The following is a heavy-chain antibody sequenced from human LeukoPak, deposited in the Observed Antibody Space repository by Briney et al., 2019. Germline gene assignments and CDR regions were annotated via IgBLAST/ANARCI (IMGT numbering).Heavy chain of an antibody. J-gene: IGHJ5*02. CDR2: ISSSSSYI. Sequence: PGGSLRLSYAASGFTFSSYAMSWVRRAPGKGLEWGSCISSSSSYIYYADSVKGRFTISRDNAKNSLYLQMNSLRAEDTAVYYCARAFYYYDSSGYSSPVAWGQGTLVTVSS. CDR1: GFTFSSYA. CDR3: ARAFYYYDSSGYSSPVA. D-gene: IGHD3-22*01. V-gene: IGHV3-21*01.